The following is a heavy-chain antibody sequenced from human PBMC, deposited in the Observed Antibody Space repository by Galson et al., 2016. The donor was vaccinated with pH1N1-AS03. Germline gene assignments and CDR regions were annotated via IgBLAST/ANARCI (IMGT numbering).Heavy chain of an antibody. Sequence: SLRLSCAVSGFSFSVFWMRWVRQAPGKGLESVANIKNDGSDRYYVDSVKGRFTISRDNAKNSLYLQMNSLRVEDTAIYYCASAVRGSAVDVWGQGTTVTVS. CDR2: IKNDGSDR. V-gene: IGHV3-7*01. J-gene: IGHJ6*02. CDR1: GFSFSVFW. D-gene: IGHD3-10*01. CDR3: ASAVRGSAVDV.